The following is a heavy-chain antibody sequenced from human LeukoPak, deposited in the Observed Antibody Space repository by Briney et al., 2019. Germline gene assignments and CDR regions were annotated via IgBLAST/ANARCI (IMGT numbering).Heavy chain of an antibody. V-gene: IGHV4-59*08. D-gene: IGHD6-19*01. J-gene: IGHJ3*02. CDR3: AREWSSGWSRRDDAFDI. CDR1: GGSISSYS. Sequence: SETLSLTCTVSGGSISSYSWSWIRQSPGTGLEWIGYIHYSGTTSYNPSLKSRVTISVDTSKNQFSLKLSSVTAADTAVYYCAREWSSGWSRRDDAFDIWGQGTMVTVSS. CDR2: IHYSGTT.